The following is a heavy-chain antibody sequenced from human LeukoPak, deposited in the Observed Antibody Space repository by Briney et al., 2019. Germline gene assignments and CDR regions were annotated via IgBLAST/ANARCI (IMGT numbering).Heavy chain of an antibody. CDR3: ARVVAAATTDY. Sequence: SETLSLTRAVYGGSFSGYYWSWIRQPPGKGLEWIGEINHSGSTNYNPSLKSRVTISVDTSKNQFSLKLSSVTAADTAVYYCARVVAAATTDYWGQRTLVTVSS. V-gene: IGHV4-34*01. D-gene: IGHD6-13*01. CDR2: INHSGST. CDR1: GGSFSGYY. J-gene: IGHJ4*02.